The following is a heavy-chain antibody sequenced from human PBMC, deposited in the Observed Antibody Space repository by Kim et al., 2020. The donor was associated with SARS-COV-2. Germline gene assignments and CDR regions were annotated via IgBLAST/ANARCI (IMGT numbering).Heavy chain of an antibody. Sequence: GGSLRLSCAASGFTFSSYAMSWVRQAPGKGLEWVSAISGSGGSTDYADSVKGRFTISRYNSKNTLYLQMNSMRAEDTAVYSCAKKGTSLNWFDPWGQGTLVTVSS. D-gene: IGHD2-2*01. CDR2: ISGSGGST. V-gene: IGHV3-23*01. CDR1: GFTFSSYA. CDR3: AKKGTSLNWFDP. J-gene: IGHJ5*02.